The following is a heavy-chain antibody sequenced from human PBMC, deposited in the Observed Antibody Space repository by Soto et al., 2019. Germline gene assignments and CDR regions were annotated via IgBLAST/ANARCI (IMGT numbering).Heavy chain of an antibody. CDR1: GYSFTSYW. V-gene: IGHV5-51*01. Sequence: LGESLKISCKGSGYSFTSYWICWVRQMPGKGLEWXGSXXPXXSXTXXXPXXXGQVTISGDKSIFTAYLQWRSLKASDTAIYYCARRVETTSMWAYDIWGQGTMVTVSS. D-gene: IGHD1-1*01. J-gene: IGHJ3*02. CDR2: XXPXXSXT. CDR3: ARRVETTSMWAYDI.